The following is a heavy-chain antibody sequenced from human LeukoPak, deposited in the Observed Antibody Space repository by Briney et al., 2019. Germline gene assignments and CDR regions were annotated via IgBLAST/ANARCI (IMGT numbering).Heavy chain of an antibody. CDR1: GGSISSYY. CDR2: IYYSGST. D-gene: IGHD2-21*02. CDR3: AGRRVVTAFNWFDP. V-gene: IGHV4-59*01. J-gene: IGHJ5*02. Sequence: PSETLSLTCSVSGGSISSYYWSCIRQPPGKGLEWIGYIYYSGSTNYNPSLKSRVTISVDTSKNQFSLKLSSVTAADTAVYYCAGRRVVTAFNWFDPWGQGTLVTVSS.